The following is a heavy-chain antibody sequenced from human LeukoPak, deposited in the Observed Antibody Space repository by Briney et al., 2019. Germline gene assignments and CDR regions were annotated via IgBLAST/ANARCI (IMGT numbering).Heavy chain of an antibody. CDR3: ARGSAGSGWFVYNYYDSSGYYSPLRY. J-gene: IGHJ4*02. V-gene: IGHV1-18*01. Sequence: VASVKVSCKASGYTFTSYGISWVRQAPGQGLEWMGWISAYNGNTNYAQKLQGRVTMTTDTSTSTAYMELRSLRSDDTAVYYCARGSAGSGWFVYNYYDSSGYYSPLRYWGQGTLVTVSS. CDR1: GYTFTSYG. D-gene: IGHD3-22*01. CDR2: ISAYNGNT.